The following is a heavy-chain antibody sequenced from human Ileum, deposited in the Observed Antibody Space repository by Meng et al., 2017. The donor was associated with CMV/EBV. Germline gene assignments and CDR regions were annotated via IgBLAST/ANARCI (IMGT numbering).Heavy chain of an antibody. J-gene: IGHJ4*02. Sequence: SETLSLTCAVYGGSFSGYYWSWIRQPPGKGLEWIGDINHSGSTNYNPSLKSRVTISVDTSKNQFSLKLSSVTAADTAVYYCARAVGFLEWLNDYWGQGTLVTVSS. CDR2: INHSGST. CDR1: GGSFSGYY. V-gene: IGHV4-34*01. D-gene: IGHD3-3*01. CDR3: ARAVGFLEWLNDY.